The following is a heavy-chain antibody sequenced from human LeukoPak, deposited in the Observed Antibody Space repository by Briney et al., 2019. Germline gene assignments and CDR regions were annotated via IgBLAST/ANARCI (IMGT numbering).Heavy chain of an antibody. CDR1: GFTVSSNY. CDR3: ARAGESGIAVKLSYGMDV. CDR2: IYSGGST. J-gene: IGHJ6*02. Sequence: GGSLRLSCAASGFTVSSNYMSWVRQAPGRGLEWVSVIYSGGSTYYADSVKGRFTISRDNSKNTLYLQMNSLRAEDTAVYYCARAGESGIAVKLSYGMDVWGQGTTVTVSS. D-gene: IGHD6-19*01. V-gene: IGHV3-53*01.